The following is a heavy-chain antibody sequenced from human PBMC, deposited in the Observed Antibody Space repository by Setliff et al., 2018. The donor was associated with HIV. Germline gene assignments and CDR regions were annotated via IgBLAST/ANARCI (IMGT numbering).Heavy chain of an antibody. Sequence: ASVKVSCKASGYTFTDYYMHWVQQAPGKGLEWMGRVDPEDGETIYAEKFQGRVTITADTSTDTAYMELSSLRSEDTAVYYCAAIVGDITACDIWGQGTMVTVSS. CDR1: GYTFTDYY. V-gene: IGHV1-69-2*01. CDR3: AAIVGDITACDI. CDR2: VDPEDGET. J-gene: IGHJ3*02. D-gene: IGHD2-21*01.